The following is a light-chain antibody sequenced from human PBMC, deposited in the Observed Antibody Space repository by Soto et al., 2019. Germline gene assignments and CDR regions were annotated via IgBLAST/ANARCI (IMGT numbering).Light chain of an antibody. Sequence: EIVMTQSPATLSVSPGERATLSCRASQSFTSNLARYQNKPVQVPGLLLHGVTVGATGIPARFSGRGSGSESAHTVSSLHSEDFAVYYSHQYSEWPHAFGQGTTLVIK. V-gene: IGKV3D-15*01. CDR2: GVT. CDR3: HQYSEWPHA. J-gene: IGKJ2*01. CDR1: QSFTSN.